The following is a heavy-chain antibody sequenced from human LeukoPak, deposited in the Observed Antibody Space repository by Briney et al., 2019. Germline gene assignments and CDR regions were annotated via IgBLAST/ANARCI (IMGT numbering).Heavy chain of an antibody. V-gene: IGHV5-51*01. CDR2: IYPGDSDT. J-gene: IGHJ6*02. Sequence: GESLKISCKGSGYSFTSYWIGWVRQMPGKGLEWMGIIYPGDSDTRYSPSFQGQVTISADKSISTAYLQWSSLKASDTAMYYCARHPGPRRTYYYGMDVWGQGTTVTVSS. CDR3: ARHPGPRRTYYYGMDV. CDR1: GYSFTSYW. D-gene: IGHD1-1*01.